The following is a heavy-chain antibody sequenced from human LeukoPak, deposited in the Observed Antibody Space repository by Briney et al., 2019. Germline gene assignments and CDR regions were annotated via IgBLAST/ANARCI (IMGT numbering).Heavy chain of an antibody. Sequence: PSQTLSLTCTVSGGSISSGSYYWSWIRQPAGKGLEWIGRIYTSGSTNYNPSIKSRVTISVDTSKNQFSLKLSSVTAADTAVYYCARVTGYVMEDYFDYWGQGTLVTVSS. CDR1: GGSISSGSYY. J-gene: IGHJ4*02. D-gene: IGHD6-13*01. V-gene: IGHV4-61*02. CDR2: IYTSGST. CDR3: ARVTGYVMEDYFDY.